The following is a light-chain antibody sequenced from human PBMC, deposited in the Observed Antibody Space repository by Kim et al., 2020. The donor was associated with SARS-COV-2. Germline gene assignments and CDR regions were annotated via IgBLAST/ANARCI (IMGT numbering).Light chain of an antibody. J-gene: IGLJ7*01. Sequence: SSELTQDPAVSVALGQTVRITCQGDSLRIYFASWYQQKPGQAPVLVIYGKTNRPSGIPDRFSGSSSGNTASLTITGTQAEDEADYYCNSRDSTGNQLVFG. CDR2: GKT. V-gene: IGLV3-19*01. CDR1: SLRIYF. CDR3: NSRDSTGNQLV.